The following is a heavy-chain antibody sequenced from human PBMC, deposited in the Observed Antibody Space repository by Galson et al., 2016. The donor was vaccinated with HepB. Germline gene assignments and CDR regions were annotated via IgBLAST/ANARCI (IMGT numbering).Heavy chain of an antibody. V-gene: IGHV3-23*01. CDR2: ISGSGDST. D-gene: IGHD1-26*01. CDR1: GFTFSSYA. Sequence: SLRLSCAASGFTFSSYAVIWVRQAPGKGLEWVSDISGSGDSTHYRDSVKGRFIISRDNSKNTLSLQMNTLRVEDTAVYYCTKDGNRKDDYWGQGTLVTVSS. CDR3: TKDGNRKDDY. J-gene: IGHJ4*02.